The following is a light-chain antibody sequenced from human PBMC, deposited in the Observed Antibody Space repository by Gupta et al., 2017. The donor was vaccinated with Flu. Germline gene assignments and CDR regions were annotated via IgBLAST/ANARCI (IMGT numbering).Light chain of an antibody. V-gene: IGKV3-20*01. CDR1: QNVGGTF. CDR3: QQYGSSPLT. Sequence: TVSLSPGEKATLSCRARQNVGGTFFIAWYQQKAGQAPRLLIYGASNRATGIPDRFSGSGSGTDFTLTITRLEPEDFAVYYCQQYGSSPLTFGGGTXVEIK. CDR2: GAS. J-gene: IGKJ4*01.